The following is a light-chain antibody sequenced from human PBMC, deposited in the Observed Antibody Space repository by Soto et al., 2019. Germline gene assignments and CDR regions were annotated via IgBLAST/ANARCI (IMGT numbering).Light chain of an antibody. CDR2: ATS. CDR1: QGLSSY. Sequence: DIQLTQSPSFLSASVGDRVTITCRASQGLSSYFAWYQQKPGKAPKLLLYATSTLRSVFPSRFSGRASATDLTLTISIQRPDDVATYYCQQLNTYPLTFGGGTKVEIK. CDR3: QQLNTYPLT. V-gene: IGKV1-9*01. J-gene: IGKJ4*01.